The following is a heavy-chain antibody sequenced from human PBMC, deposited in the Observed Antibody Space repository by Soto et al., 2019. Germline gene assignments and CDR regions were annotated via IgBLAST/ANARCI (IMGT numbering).Heavy chain of an antibody. CDR1: GFTFSSSA. CDR2: ISSSAART. Sequence: EVQLLESGGGLVQPGGSLRLSCAASGFTFSSSAMSWVRQAPGKGLEWVSSISSSAARTYYPDSVRGRFTISRDNSNNTLSLQMNSLRAEDTAVYYCAKTLGLVDPFDYWGQGTLVTVSS. CDR3: AKTLGLVDPFDY. V-gene: IGHV3-23*01. D-gene: IGHD2-8*02. J-gene: IGHJ4*02.